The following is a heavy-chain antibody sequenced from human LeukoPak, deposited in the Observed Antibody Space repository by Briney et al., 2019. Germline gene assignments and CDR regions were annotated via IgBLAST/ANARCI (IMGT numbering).Heavy chain of an antibody. CDR3: ARASYYYDSSGYPYYYYYMDV. CDR1: GGSISSYY. V-gene: IGHV4-59*08. J-gene: IGHJ6*03. Sequence: PSETLSLTCTVSGGSISSYYWSWIRQPPGKGLEWIGYIYYSGSTNYNPSLKSRVTISADTSKKQFSLKLSSVTAADTAVYYCARASYYYDSSGYPYYYYYMDVWGKGTTVTISS. CDR2: IYYSGST. D-gene: IGHD3-22*01.